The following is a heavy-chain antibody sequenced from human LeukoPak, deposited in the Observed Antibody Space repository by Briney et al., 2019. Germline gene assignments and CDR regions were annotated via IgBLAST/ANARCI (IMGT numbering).Heavy chain of an antibody. Sequence: RGSLRLSCAASGFTFSIYSMNWVRQAPGKGLEWVSSISSSSTYMYYADSVKGRFTISRDDAKNSLYLQMNSLRADDTAVYYCANAYYGMDVWGQGTTVTVSS. CDR3: ANAYYGMDV. V-gene: IGHV3-21*01. J-gene: IGHJ6*02. CDR2: ISSSSTYM. CDR1: GFTFSIYS.